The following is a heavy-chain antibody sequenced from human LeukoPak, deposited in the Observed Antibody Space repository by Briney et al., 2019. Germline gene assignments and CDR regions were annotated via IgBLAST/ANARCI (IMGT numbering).Heavy chain of an antibody. CDR3: TRGSASFEP. J-gene: IGHJ5*02. V-gene: IGHV3-7*01. CDR1: EFTFSSYW. D-gene: IGHD6-6*01. Sequence: GGSLRLSCEDSEFTFSSYWMTWVRQAPGKGLEWVANIKQDGSERSYVDSVKGRFTISRDNAKKSLYLQMNSLRVEDTGVYYCTRGSASFEPWGQGTPVTVSS. CDR2: IKQDGSER.